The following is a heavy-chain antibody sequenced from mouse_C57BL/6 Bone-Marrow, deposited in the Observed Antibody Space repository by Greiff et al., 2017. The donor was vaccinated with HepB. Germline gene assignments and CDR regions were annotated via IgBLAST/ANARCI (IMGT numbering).Heavy chain of an antibody. CDR2: INYDGSST. CDR3: ARDSPLYGSSYAWFAY. J-gene: IGHJ3*01. Sequence: EVMLVESEGGLVQPGSSMKLSCKASGFTFSDYYMAWVRQVPEKGLEWVANINYDGSSTYYLDSLKSRFIISRDNAKNILYLQMSSLKSEDTATYYCARDSPLYGSSYAWFAYWGQGTLVTVSA. V-gene: IGHV5-16*01. CDR1: GFTFSDYY. D-gene: IGHD1-1*01.